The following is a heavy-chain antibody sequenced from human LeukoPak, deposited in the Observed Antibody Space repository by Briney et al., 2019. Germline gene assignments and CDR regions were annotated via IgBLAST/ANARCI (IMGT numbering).Heavy chain of an antibody. Sequence: GASVKVSCKASGYTFTSYYMHWVRQAPGQGLEWMGIINPSGGSTSYAQKFQGRVTMTRDMSTSTVYMELSSLRSEDTAVYYCARDSAVYIAAAGYPDDYWGQGTLVTVSS. V-gene: IGHV1-46*01. CDR3: ARDSAVYIAAAGYPDDY. D-gene: IGHD6-13*01. J-gene: IGHJ4*02. CDR1: GYTFTSYY. CDR2: INPSGGST.